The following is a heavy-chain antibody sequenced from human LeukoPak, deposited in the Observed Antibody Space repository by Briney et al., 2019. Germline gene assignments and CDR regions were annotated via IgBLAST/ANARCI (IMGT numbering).Heavy chain of an antibody. CDR3: ARRKGDGYNSPFDY. J-gene: IGHJ4*02. CDR1: GYSFPNYW. Sequence: LGDSLKISCKGSGYSFPNYWIGWVRQMPGQGLEWMGIIYPADSDTRYNPSFQGQVTISADKSINTAYLQWTSLKASDTAMHYCARRKGDGYNSPFDYWGQGTLVTVSS. V-gene: IGHV5-51*01. D-gene: IGHD5-24*01. CDR2: IYPADSDT.